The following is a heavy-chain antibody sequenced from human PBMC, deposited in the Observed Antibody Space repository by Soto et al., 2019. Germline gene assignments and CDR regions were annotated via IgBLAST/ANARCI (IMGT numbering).Heavy chain of an antibody. D-gene: IGHD3-22*01. CDR2: IRSKAYGGTT. CDR1: GFTFGDYA. V-gene: IGHV3-49*05. CDR3: TRENYDSSGDHYFDY. Sequence: EVQLVESGGGLVKPGRSLRLSCTASGFTFGDYAMSWFRQAPGKGLEWVGFIRSKAYGGTTEYAASVKGRFTISRDDSKSIAYLQMNSLKTEDTAVYYCTRENYDSSGDHYFDYWGQGTLVTVSS. J-gene: IGHJ4*02.